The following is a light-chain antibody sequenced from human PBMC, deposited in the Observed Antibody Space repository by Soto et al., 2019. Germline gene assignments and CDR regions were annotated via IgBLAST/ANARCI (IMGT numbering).Light chain of an antibody. CDR1: QSVSSSY. CDR2: DTS. V-gene: IGKV3-20*01. CDR3: QQYNNWPPAWT. J-gene: IGKJ1*01. Sequence: EIVLTQSPGTLSLSPGERAPLSCRASQSVSSSYLVWYQQKPGQAPRLLIYDTSSRATGIPDRFSGSGSGTQFTLTISSLQSEDFAVYYCQQYNNWPPAWTFGQGTKVDIK.